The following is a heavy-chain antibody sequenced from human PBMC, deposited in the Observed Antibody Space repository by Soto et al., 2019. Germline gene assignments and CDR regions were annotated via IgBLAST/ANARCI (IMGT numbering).Heavy chain of an antibody. Sequence: LSLTCTVSGGSISSSSYYWGWIRQPPGKGLEWIGSIYYSGSTYYNPSLNSRVTISVDTSKNQFSLKLSSVTAADTAVYYCARRGAAASGYFDYWGQGTLVTVSS. D-gene: IGHD6-13*01. CDR2: IYYSGST. J-gene: IGHJ4*02. CDR1: GGSISSSSYY. CDR3: ARRGAAASGYFDY. V-gene: IGHV4-39*01.